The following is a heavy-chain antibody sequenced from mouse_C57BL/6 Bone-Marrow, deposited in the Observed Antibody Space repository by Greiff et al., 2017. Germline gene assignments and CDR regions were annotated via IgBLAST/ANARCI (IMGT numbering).Heavy chain of an antibody. CDR3: TRGDWVRFAY. V-gene: IGHV1-15*01. Sequence: QVQLQQSGAELVRPGASVTLSCKASGYTFTDYEMHWVKQTPVHGLEWIGAIDPETGGTAYNQKFKGKAILTADKSSSTAYMELRSLTSEDSAVYYCTRGDWVRFAYWGQGTLVTVSA. CDR1: GYTFTDYE. J-gene: IGHJ3*01. D-gene: IGHD4-1*01. CDR2: IDPETGGT.